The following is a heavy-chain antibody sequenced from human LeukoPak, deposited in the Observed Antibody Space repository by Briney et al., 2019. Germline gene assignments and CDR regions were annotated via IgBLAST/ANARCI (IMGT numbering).Heavy chain of an antibody. CDR1: GFTFSSYG. CDR3: ARKRRIGNYYYYGLDL. J-gene: IGHJ6*02. V-gene: IGHV3-33*01. D-gene: IGHD5-24*01. Sequence: GGSLRLSCAASGFTFSSYGMHWVRQTPGTGLEWVAVIWFDGNNKFYADSVKGRFTVSRDNSNNTLILQMSSLRVEDTAVYYCARKRRIGNYYYYGLDLWGQRTTVTVSS. CDR2: IWFDGNNK.